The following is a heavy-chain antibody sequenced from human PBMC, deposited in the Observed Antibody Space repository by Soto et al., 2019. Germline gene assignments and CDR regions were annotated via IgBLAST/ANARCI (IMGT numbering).Heavy chain of an antibody. CDR1: GGSISSGGYY. CDR2: IYYSGST. J-gene: IGHJ6*02. Sequence: SETLSLTCAVSGGSISSGGYYWSWIRQHPGKGLEWIGYIYYSGSTYYNPSLKSRVTISVDTSKKQFSLKLSSVTAADTAVYYCARAGSGSYQYYYYGMDVWGQGTTVTVAS. D-gene: IGHD3-10*01. V-gene: IGHV4-31*11. CDR3: ARAGSGSYQYYYYGMDV.